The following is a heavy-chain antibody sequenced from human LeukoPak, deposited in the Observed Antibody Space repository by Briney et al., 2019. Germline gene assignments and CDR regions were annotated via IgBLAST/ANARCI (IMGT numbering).Heavy chain of an antibody. CDR2: IIPIFGTA. J-gene: IGHJ4*02. Sequence: ASVKVSCKASGYTFTSYGISWVRQAPGQGLEWMGGIIPIFGTANYAQKFQGRVTITADESTSTAYMELSSLRSEDTAVYYCARDYSIAAAGPFDYWGQGTLVTVSS. V-gene: IGHV1-69*13. D-gene: IGHD6-13*01. CDR3: ARDYSIAAAGPFDY. CDR1: GYTFTSYG.